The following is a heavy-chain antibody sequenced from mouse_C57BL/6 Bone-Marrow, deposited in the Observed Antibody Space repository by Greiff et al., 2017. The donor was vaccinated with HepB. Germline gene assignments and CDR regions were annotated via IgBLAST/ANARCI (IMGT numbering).Heavy chain of an antibody. D-gene: IGHD1-1*01. CDR1: GYTFTDYY. Sequence: VQLQQSGAELVRPGASVKLSCKASGYTFTDYYINWVKQTPGQGLEWIARIYPGSGNTYYNEKFKGKATLTAEKSSSTAYMQLSSLTSEDSAVYFCARYYYGSSYYFDYWGQGTTLTVSS. CDR2: IYPGSGNT. J-gene: IGHJ2*01. V-gene: IGHV1-76*01. CDR3: ARYYYGSSYYFDY.